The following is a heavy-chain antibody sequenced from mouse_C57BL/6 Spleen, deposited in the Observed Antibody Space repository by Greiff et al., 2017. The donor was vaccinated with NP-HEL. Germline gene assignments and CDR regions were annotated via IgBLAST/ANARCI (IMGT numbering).Heavy chain of an antibody. Sequence: QVQLQQPGAELVRPGSSVKLSCKASGYTFTSYWMDWVKQRPGQGLEWIGNIYPSDSETHYNQKFKDKATLTVDKSSSTAYMQLSSLTSEDSAVYYCARYGPSAWFAYWGQGTLVTVSA. CDR1: GYTFTSYW. J-gene: IGHJ3*01. CDR2: IYPSDSET. V-gene: IGHV1-61*01. CDR3: ARYGPSAWFAY. D-gene: IGHD1-1*01.